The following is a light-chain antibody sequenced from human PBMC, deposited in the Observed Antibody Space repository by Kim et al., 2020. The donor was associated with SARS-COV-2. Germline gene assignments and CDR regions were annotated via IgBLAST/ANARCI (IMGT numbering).Light chain of an antibody. CDR2: SNS. CDR1: SSNIGSNT. J-gene: IGLJ3*02. V-gene: IGLV1-44*01. CDR3: ATWDGSLNGWV. Sequence: GQRVTNSCSGSSSNIGSNTVNRYQQLPGTAPKFLIYSNSKRPSGVPARFSGSKSGTSASLAITGLQSEDEADYYCATWDGSLNGWVFGGGTQLTVL.